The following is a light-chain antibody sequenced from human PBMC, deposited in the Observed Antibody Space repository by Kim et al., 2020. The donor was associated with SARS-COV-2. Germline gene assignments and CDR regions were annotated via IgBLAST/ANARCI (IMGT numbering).Light chain of an antibody. CDR2: YDD. V-gene: IGLV1-36*01. Sequence: QSVLTQPPSVSEAPRQRVTISCSGSSSTIGNNAVNWYQQLPGKAPKLLIYYDDLLPSGVSDRFSGSKSGTSASLAISGLQSEDAADYYCATWDDRLNGPVFGGGTKVTVL. CDR1: SSTIGNNA. J-gene: IGLJ2*01. CDR3: ATWDDRLNGPV.